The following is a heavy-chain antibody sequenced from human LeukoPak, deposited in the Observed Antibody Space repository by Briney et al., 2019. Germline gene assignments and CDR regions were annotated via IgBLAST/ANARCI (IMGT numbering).Heavy chain of an antibody. D-gene: IGHD3-22*01. CDR3: AKVTRSYYYDSSGYVDY. CDR1: GFTFSSYA. J-gene: IGHJ4*02. Sequence: GGSLRLSCAASGFTFSSYAMSWVRQAPGKGLEWVSAISGSGGSTYYADPVKGRFTISRDNSKNTLYLQMNSLRAEDTAVYYCAKVTRSYYYDSSGYVDYWGQGTLVTVSS. CDR2: ISGSGGST. V-gene: IGHV3-23*01.